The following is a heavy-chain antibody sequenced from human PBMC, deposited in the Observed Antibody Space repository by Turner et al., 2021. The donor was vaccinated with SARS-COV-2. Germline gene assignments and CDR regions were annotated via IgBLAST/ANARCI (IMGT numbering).Heavy chain of an antibody. D-gene: IGHD4-4*01. CDR2: INPNSGGT. CDR1: GYTFTGYY. Sequence: QVQLVQSGAAGKTPGASVKVSCKAAGYTFTGYYMHWVRQATGQGLGWMGWINPNSGGTNYVQKFQGRVTMTRDTSISTAYMEVSRLRSDDTAVYYCYRGPDAFDIWGQGTMVTVSS. V-gene: IGHV1-2*02. J-gene: IGHJ3*02. CDR3: YRGPDAFDI.